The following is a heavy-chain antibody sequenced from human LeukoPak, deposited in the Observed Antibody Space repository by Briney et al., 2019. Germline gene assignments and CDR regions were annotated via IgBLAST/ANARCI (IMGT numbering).Heavy chain of an antibody. J-gene: IGHJ4*02. D-gene: IGHD3-10*01. CDR1: GFTFRSYS. CDR3: ARDFSGPVDQ. Sequence: GGSLRLSCAASGFTFRSYSINWVRQAPGKGLEWVSYISDTGSTIAYAGSVKGRFTMSRDEAKNSLHLQMNSLRAEDTAVYYCARDFSGPVDQWGQGTQVIVSS. V-gene: IGHV3-48*01. CDR2: ISDTGSTI.